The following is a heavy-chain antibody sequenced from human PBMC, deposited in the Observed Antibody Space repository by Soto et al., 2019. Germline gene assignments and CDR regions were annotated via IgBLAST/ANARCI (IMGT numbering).Heavy chain of an antibody. CDR3: ARGWGYFDNSGFPYFYAMDV. CDR2: IKEDGAEK. CDR1: GFTFSSFW. J-gene: IGHJ6*02. Sequence: GGSLRLSCAASGFTFSSFWLSWVRQAPGKGLEWVASIKEDGAEKYYVDSVEGRFTISRDNAENSLYLNMNSLRAEDTAVYHCARGWGYFDNSGFPYFYAMDVWGQGTTVTVSS. D-gene: IGHD3-22*01. V-gene: IGHV3-7*01.